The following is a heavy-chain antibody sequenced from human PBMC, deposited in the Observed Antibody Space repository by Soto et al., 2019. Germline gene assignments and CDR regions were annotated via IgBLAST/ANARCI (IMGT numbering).Heavy chain of an antibody. J-gene: IGHJ4*02. CDR1: GFTFSDYY. V-gene: IGHV3-11*04. CDR3: ARLRAAAGTPVFI. CDR2: ISSSSTI. D-gene: IGHD6-13*01. Sequence: LRLSCAASGFTFSDYYMNWVRQAPGKGLEWVSSISSSSTIYYADSVKGRFTISRDNAKNSLYLQMNSLRAEDTAVYYCARLRAAAGTPVFIWGQGTLVTVSS.